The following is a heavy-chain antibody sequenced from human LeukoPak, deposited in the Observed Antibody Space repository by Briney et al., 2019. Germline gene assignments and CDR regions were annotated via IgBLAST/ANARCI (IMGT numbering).Heavy chain of an antibody. CDR3: AKDTGSPADAITMEDNAFDI. CDR1: GFIFDDHG. D-gene: IGHD3-3*01. CDR2: INWSRGII. Sequence: GGSLRLSCAASGFIFDDHGMHWVRQAPGKGLEWVSGINWSRGIIGYADSVKGRFTISRDNAKNSLDLQMESLRAEDTAVYYCAKDTGSPADAITMEDNAFDIWGQGTMVTVSS. J-gene: IGHJ3*02. V-gene: IGHV3-9*01.